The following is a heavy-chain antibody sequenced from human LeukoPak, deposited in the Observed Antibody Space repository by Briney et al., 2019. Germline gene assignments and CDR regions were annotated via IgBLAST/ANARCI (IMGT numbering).Heavy chain of an antibody. Sequence: ASVKVSCKASGGTFSSYAISWARQAPGQGLEWMGGIIPIFGTANYAQKFQGRVTITADESTSTAYMELSSLRSEDTAVYYCARSYSSGTFDYWGQGTLVTVSS. CDR3: ARSYSSGTFDY. D-gene: IGHD5-18*01. J-gene: IGHJ4*02. CDR2: IIPIFGTA. CDR1: GGTFSSYA. V-gene: IGHV1-69*13.